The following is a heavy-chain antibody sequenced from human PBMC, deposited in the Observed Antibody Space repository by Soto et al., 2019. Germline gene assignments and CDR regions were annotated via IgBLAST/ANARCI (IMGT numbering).Heavy chain of an antibody. CDR3: ASKLLNTTGWRRDALNI. V-gene: IGHV4-39*07. D-gene: IGHD6-19*01. CDR2: IYYSGST. Sequence: QLQLQESGPGLVKPSETLSLTCTVSGGSIDSSSYYWGWIRQPPGKSLEWIGSIYYSGSTYYNPSLNSRVTILIGVSNNRASLGRYNTSVAHADRYVIASKLLNTTGWRRDALNISGQVTKGAVS. J-gene: IGHJ3*02. CDR1: GGSIDSSSYY.